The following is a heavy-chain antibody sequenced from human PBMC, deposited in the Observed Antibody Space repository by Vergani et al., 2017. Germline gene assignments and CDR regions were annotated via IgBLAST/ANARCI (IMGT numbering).Heavy chain of an antibody. CDR3: AKVPYYDSSGSGYYFEY. D-gene: IGHD3-22*01. CDR1: GGTFSSYA. Sequence: QVQLVQSGAEVKKPGSSVKVSCKASGGTFSSYAISWVRQAPGQGLEWMGGIIPIFGTANYAQKFQGRVTITADESTSTAYMELSSLRSEDTAVYYCAKVPYYDSSGSGYYFEYWGQGTLVTVSS. V-gene: IGHV1-69*01. J-gene: IGHJ4*02. CDR2: IIPIFGTA.